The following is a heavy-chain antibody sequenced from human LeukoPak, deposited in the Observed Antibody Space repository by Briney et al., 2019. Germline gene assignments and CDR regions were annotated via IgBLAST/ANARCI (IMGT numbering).Heavy chain of an antibody. CDR2: INSNSGGT. CDR1: GYTFTGYY. V-gene: IGHV1-2*02. D-gene: IGHD7-27*01. CDR3: ARAPLGHAFDI. Sequence: ASVKVSCKSSGYTFTGYYMRWVRQAPGQGLEWMAWINSNSGGTNYAQRFQGRVTMTRDTSISTAYMELSSLRSDDTAVYYCARAPLGHAFDIWGQGTLVTVSS. J-gene: IGHJ3*02.